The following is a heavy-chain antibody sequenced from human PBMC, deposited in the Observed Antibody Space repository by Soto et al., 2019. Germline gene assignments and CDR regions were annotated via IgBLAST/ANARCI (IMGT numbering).Heavy chain of an antibody. CDR3: ARRTDYYDSSGYDY. Sequence: PSETLSLTCAVSGGSISSSNWWSWVRQPPGKGLEWIGEIYHSGSTNYNPSLKSRVTISVDKSKNQFSLKLSSVTAADTAVYYCARRTDYYDSSGYDYWGQGTLVTVSS. CDR2: IYHSGST. D-gene: IGHD3-22*01. V-gene: IGHV4-4*02. CDR1: GGSISSSNW. J-gene: IGHJ4*02.